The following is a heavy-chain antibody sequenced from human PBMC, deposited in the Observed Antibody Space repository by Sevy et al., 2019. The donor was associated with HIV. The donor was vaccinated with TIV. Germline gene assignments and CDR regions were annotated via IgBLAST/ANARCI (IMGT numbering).Heavy chain of an antibody. Sequence: GGSLRLSCVASGFTFSNYWMSWVRQAPGKGLEWVANIKRDGSEKYYVASVKGRFTISRDNDETSLYLQMNSLRDEDTAVYYCARDCNSATCIWGLDVWGPGTTVTVSS. D-gene: IGHD1-26*01. CDR3: ARDCNSATCIWGLDV. J-gene: IGHJ6*02. V-gene: IGHV3-7*03. CDR1: GFTFSNYW. CDR2: IKRDGSEK.